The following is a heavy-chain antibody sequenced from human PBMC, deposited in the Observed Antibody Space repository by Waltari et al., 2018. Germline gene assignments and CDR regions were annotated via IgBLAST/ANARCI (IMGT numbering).Heavy chain of an antibody. V-gene: IGHV3-48*01. CDR3: ASAGYDDSSGPPHFDY. CDR1: VSTFSSYS. J-gene: IGHJ4*02. D-gene: IGHD3-22*01. Sequence: EVQLVESGGGLVQPGGSLRPSCAASVSTFSSYSMTWVRPAPGQGRDWVSYISSSRSKRYYADSVKGRFTISRDNANNSLYLQMNSLRSEDTAVYYCASAGYDDSSGPPHFDYWGQGTLVTVSS. CDR2: ISSSRSKR.